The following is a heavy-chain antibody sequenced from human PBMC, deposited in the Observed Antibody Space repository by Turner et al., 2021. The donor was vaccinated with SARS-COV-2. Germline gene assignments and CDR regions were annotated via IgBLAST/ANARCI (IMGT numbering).Heavy chain of an antibody. D-gene: IGHD1-26*01. CDR3: ARDVAVFSMWEPQYYFDY. Sequence: QVQLVQSGAGVKTPGASVTVSCKAAGYTFTGYYMHWVRQAPGQGLEWMGWINPNSGGTNYAQKFQGRVTMTRDTSISTAYMELSRLRSDDTAVYYCARDVAVFSMWEPQYYFDYWGQGTLVTVSS. CDR1: GYTFTGYY. V-gene: IGHV1-2*02. J-gene: IGHJ4*02. CDR2: INPNSGGT.